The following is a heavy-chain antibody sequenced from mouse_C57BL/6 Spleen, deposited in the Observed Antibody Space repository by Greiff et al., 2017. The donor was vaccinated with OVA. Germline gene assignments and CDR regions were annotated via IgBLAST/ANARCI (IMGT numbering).Heavy chain of an antibody. V-gene: IGHV5-4*03. D-gene: IGHD2-1*01. CDR1: GFTFSSYA. CDR3: ARGGNYYYFDY. J-gene: IGHJ2*01. CDR2: ISDGGSYT. Sequence: EVKLQESGGGLVKPGGSLKLSCAASGFTFSSYAMSWVRQTPEKRLEWVATISDGGSYTYYPDNVKGRFTITRDNAKNNLYLQMSHLKSEDTAMYYCARGGNYYYFDYWGQGTTLTVSS.